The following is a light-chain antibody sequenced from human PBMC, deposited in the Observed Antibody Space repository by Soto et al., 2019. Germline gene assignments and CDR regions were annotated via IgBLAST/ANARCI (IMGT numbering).Light chain of an antibody. CDR2: DAS. CDR1: QTISFS. J-gene: IGKJ2*01. Sequence: DIQMTQSPSTLSASVGDRVTITCRASQTISFSLAWYQQKPGKAPKLLIYDASTLQSGVPSRFSGSESGTEFILTISGLQPDDFATYFCQQLSHYPYTFGQGTKLEI. CDR3: QQLSHYPYT. V-gene: IGKV1-5*01.